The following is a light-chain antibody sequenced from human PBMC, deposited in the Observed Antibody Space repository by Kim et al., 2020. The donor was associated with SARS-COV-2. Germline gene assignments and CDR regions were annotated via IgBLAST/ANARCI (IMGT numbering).Light chain of an antibody. V-gene: IGKV3-20*01. CDR3: QQSGNSPPIT. Sequence: PGEDAPPACRASQGIASSSLAWYQQKPGQAPRLSIYGASNRAAGIPDRFSGGGSVTDFTRIIRGLEPEDFAVYYWQQSGNSPPITFGQGTRLEIK. CDR2: GAS. J-gene: IGKJ5*01. CDR1: QGIASSS.